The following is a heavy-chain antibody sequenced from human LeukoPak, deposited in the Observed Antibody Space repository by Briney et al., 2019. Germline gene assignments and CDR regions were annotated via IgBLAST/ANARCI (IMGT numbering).Heavy chain of an antibody. CDR1: GFSVSNNY. Sequence: PGGSLRLSCAASGFSVSNNYMSWVRQAPGKGLEWVSVIYSDENTHYADSVKGRFTISRDNSKNTLYLQMNSLRAEDTAVYYCARSYDSSGYSQYYFDYWGQGTLVTVSS. CDR2: IYSDENT. V-gene: IGHV3-53*01. CDR3: ARSYDSSGYSQYYFDY. J-gene: IGHJ4*02. D-gene: IGHD3-22*01.